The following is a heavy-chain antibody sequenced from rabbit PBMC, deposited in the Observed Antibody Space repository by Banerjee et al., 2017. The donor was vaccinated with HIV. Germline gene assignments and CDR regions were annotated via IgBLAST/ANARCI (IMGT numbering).Heavy chain of an antibody. CDR2: IYAGSSGST. V-gene: IGHV1S45*01. Sequence: QEQLVESGGGLVQPEGSLTLTCTASGFSFSSSYWMCWVRQAPGKGLEWIAYIYAGSSGSTYYASWAKGRFTISRSTSLNTVDLKMTSLTAADTATYFCARPGSYAGGYAGDAYATWGPGTLVTVS. CDR3: ARPGSYAGGYAGDAYAT. D-gene: IGHD6-1*01. J-gene: IGHJ6*01. CDR1: GFSFSSSYW.